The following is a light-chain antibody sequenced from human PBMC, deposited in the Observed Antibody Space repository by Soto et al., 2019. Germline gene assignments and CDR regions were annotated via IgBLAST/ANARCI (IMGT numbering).Light chain of an antibody. V-gene: IGLV2-8*01. Sequence: QSVLTQPPSASGSPGQSVTISCPGTSSDVGGYKDVSWYQQHPGKVPKLIIYEVSKRPSGVPDRFSGSKSGNTASLTVSGLQAEDEADYYCSSYAGSNNFVFGTGTKVTVL. J-gene: IGLJ1*01. CDR3: SSYAGSNNFV. CDR1: SSDVGGYKD. CDR2: EVS.